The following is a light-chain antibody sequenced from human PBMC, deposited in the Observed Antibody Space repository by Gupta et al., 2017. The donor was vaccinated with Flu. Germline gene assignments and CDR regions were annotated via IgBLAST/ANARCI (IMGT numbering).Light chain of an antibody. CDR1: SSDVGRYNR. J-gene: IGLJ1*01. Sequence: QSALTQPPSVSGSPGQSVTISCTGTSSDVGRYNRVSCYQQSPGTVPKLMIYEVTNRPSGVPDRFSGSKSGNTASLTISGRQAEDEADYYCTSYTSSSTYVFGTGTKVTVL. CDR3: TSYTSSSTYV. V-gene: IGLV2-18*02. CDR2: EVT.